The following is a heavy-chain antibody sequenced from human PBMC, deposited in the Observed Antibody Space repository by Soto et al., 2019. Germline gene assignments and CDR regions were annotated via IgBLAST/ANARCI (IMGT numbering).Heavy chain of an antibody. V-gene: IGHV3-7*01. Sequence: EVQLVESGGGLVQPGGSLKLSCAASGFTFSSFWMKWVRQAPGKGLEWVANIKGDGSEKYYVDSVKGRFTISRDNAKNSLYLEMNSLRAEDTAVYYCAAGFPADYWGQGTLVTVSS. D-gene: IGHD3-10*01. CDR1: GFTFSSFW. J-gene: IGHJ4*02. CDR3: AAGFPADY. CDR2: IKGDGSEK.